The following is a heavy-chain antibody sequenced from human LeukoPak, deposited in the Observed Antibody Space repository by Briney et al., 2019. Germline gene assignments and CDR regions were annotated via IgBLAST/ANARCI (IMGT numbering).Heavy chain of an antibody. Sequence: SGPGLVKPSQTLSLTCTVSGGSISSGGYYWSWIRQPPGKGLEWIGYIYHSGSTYYNPSLKSRVTISVDRSKNQFSLKLISVTAADTAVYHCAHATERDVRSFFDTWGLGTLVTVSS. CDR1: GGSISSGGYY. J-gene: IGHJ4*02. CDR3: AHATERDVRSFFDT. D-gene: IGHD1-26*01. V-gene: IGHV4-30-2*01. CDR2: IYHSGST.